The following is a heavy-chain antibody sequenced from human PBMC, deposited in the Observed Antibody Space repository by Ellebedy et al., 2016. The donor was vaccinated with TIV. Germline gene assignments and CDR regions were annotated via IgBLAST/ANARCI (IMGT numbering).Heavy chain of an antibody. CDR1: GYTFTGYY. D-gene: IGHD6-25*01. V-gene: IGHV1-2*02. Sequence: AASVKVSCKASGYTFTGYYMHWVRQAPGQGLEWMGWINANSGDTDYAQKFQGMVTMTRDTSISTAYMDLSRLRSDDTAVYYCARAPAAGLDYWGQGTLVTVSS. J-gene: IGHJ4*02. CDR3: ARAPAAGLDY. CDR2: INANSGDT.